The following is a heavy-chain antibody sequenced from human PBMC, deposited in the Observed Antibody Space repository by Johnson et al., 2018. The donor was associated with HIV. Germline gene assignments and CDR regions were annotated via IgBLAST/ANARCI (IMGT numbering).Heavy chain of an antibody. CDR2: ITHDGSKK. D-gene: IGHD1-26*01. V-gene: IGHV3-30*04. Sequence: QVQLVESGGGVVQPGRSLRLSCVASGFTFSRYAVHWFRQAPGKGLEWVAIITHDGSKKYYADSVQGRFTISRDDSKNTLYLQMSSLRVEDTAIYYCAKAWELLGRRAALDIWGQGTMVTVSS. J-gene: IGHJ3*02. CDR1: GFTFSRYA. CDR3: AKAWELLGRRAALDI.